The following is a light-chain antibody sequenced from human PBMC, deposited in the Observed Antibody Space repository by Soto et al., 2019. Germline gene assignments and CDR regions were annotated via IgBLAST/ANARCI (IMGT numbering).Light chain of an antibody. J-gene: IGKJ1*01. CDR2: GAS. CDR3: QQYNNWPRT. V-gene: IGKV3-15*01. CDR1: QSVSSN. Sequence: EIVMTQSPDTLSVSPGERASLSCRASQSVSSNLAWYQQNPGQAPRLLIYGASARATGIPARFSGSGSGTEFTLTISSLQSEDFAVYYCQQYNNWPRTFGQGTKVEIK.